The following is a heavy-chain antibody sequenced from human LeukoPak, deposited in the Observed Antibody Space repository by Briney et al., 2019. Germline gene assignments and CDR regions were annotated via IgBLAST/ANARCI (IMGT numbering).Heavy chain of an antibody. CDR3: ARGYSSGWHDY. D-gene: IGHD6-19*01. J-gene: IGHJ4*02. CDR1: GFTVSSKY. Sequence: GGSLRPSCAASGFTVSSKYMSWVRQAPGKGLEWVLVIYSGGSTDYADSVKGRFTISRDNSKNTLYLQMSSVRPDDTAVYYCARGYSSGWHDYWGQGTLVTVSS. CDR2: IYSGGST. V-gene: IGHV3-66*01.